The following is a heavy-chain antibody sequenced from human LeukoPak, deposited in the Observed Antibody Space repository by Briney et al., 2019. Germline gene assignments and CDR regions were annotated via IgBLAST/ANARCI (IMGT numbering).Heavy chain of an antibody. CDR3: ARDPGSSSFDY. D-gene: IGHD6-13*01. J-gene: IGHJ4*02. Sequence: PGGSLRLSCVASGFTFSSFWMSWVRQAPGKGLEFVANIDQDGSVRNYVDSVKGRFIISRDNAKNSLYLQMDSLRAEDTAVCFCARDPGSSSFDYWGLGTPVTVSS. V-gene: IGHV3-7*01. CDR2: IDQDGSVR. CDR1: GFTFSSFW.